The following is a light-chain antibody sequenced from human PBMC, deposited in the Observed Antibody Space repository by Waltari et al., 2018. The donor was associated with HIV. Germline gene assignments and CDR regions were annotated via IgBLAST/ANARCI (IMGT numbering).Light chain of an antibody. V-gene: IGKV4-1*01. Sequence: VMTQSPGCLAVILGERATINCKSSRSLLYNSNDENFLAWYQQKPGQPPKLLVYWASTRESGVPERFSGSGSGTDFTLTINSLQAEDVAIYYCQQYYSAPYTFGQGTKLEIK. J-gene: IGKJ2*01. CDR2: WAS. CDR1: RSLLYNSNDENF. CDR3: QQYYSAPYT.